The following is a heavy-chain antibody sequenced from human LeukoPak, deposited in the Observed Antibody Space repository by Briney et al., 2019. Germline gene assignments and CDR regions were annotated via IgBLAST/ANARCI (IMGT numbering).Heavy chain of an antibody. CDR3: ARSPPRYDTRFFDY. J-gene: IGHJ4*02. D-gene: IGHD3-22*01. CDR1: GFTVSSNY. Sequence: GGSLRLSCAASGFTVSSNYMSWVRQAPGKGLEWVSIIYSGGSTYYADSVKGRFTISRDNSKNTLYLQMNSLRAEDTAVYYCARSPPRYDTRFFDYWGPGTLVTVSS. CDR2: IYSGGST. V-gene: IGHV3-66*01.